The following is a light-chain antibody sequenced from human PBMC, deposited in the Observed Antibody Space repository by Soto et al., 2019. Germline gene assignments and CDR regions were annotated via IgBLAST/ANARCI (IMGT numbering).Light chain of an antibody. J-gene: IGKJ1*01. CDR3: QQRSNWPPT. V-gene: IGKV3-11*01. CDR1: QGVSSY. CDR2: DAS. Sequence: EIVLTQSPATLSFSPGERATLSCWASQGVSSYLAWYQQKPGQAPRLLIYDASNRATGIPARFSGSGSGTDFTLTISSLEPEDFALHYCQQRSNWPPTFGQGTKVEIK.